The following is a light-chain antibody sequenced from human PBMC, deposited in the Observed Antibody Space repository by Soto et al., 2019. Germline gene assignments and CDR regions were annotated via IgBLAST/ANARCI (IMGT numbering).Light chain of an antibody. Sequence: QSVLTQPPSVSGAPGQRVTISCTGSSSNIGSTYDVQWYQQLPGTAPKLLIHGNTNRPSRVPDRFSGSKSGTSASLAITGLRADDEADYYCQSYDDSLSVHYVFGTGTKLTVL. CDR3: QSYDDSLSVHYV. V-gene: IGLV1-40*01. CDR2: GNT. CDR1: SSNIGSTYD. J-gene: IGLJ1*01.